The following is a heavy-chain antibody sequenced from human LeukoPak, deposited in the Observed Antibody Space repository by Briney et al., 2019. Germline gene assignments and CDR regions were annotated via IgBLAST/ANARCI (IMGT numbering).Heavy chain of an antibody. J-gene: IGHJ4*02. CDR3: ARDFRPGLYDSSGYFDY. Sequence: GGSLRLSCAASGFTFSSYAMHWVRQAPGKGLEWVAVISYDGSNKYYADSVKGRFTISRDNSKNTLYLQMNSLRAEDTAVYYCARDFRPGLYDSSGYFDYWGQGTLVTVSS. CDR2: ISYDGSNK. CDR1: GFTFSSYA. V-gene: IGHV3-30*04. D-gene: IGHD3-22*01.